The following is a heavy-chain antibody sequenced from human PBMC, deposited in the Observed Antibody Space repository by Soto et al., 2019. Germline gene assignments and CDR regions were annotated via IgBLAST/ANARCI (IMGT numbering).Heavy chain of an antibody. CDR3: APASATCYDRSGYWTDAFEI. CDR1: GYSFTSYW. J-gene: IGHJ3*02. CDR2: IYPGDSDT. V-gene: IGHV5-51*01. D-gene: IGHD3-22*01. Sequence: ESLKISCKGSGYSFTSYWIGLVRQMPGKGLEWMGIIYPGDSDTIYSPSFQGQVTISADKSISTAYLQWSSLKASNTAMYYCAPASATCYDRSGYWTDAFEIWGRGTMVTVSS.